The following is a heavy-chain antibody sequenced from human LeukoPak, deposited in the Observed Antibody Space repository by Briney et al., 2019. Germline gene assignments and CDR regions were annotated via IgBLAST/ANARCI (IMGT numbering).Heavy chain of an antibody. Sequence: GASVKVSCKASGYTFSAYYMHWVRQAPGQGLEWMGWINPYSGGTNYAEQFQGRVTMTRDTSMTTAYMELSSLRSDDTAMYYCATLRRSGWYIGDWGQGTLVTVSS. CDR1: GYTFSAYY. CDR3: ATLRRSGWYIGD. J-gene: IGHJ4*02. D-gene: IGHD6-19*01. CDR2: INPYSGGT. V-gene: IGHV1-2*02.